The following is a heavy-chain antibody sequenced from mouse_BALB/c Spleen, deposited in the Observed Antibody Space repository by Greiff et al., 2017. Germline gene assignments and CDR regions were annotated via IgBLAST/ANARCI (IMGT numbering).Heavy chain of an antibody. V-gene: IGHV5-17*02. CDR1: GFTFSSFG. Sequence: EVKLVESGGGLVQPGGSRKLSCAASGFTFSSFGMHWVRQAPEKGLEWVAYISSGSSTIYYADTVKGRFTISRDNPKNTLFLQMTSLRSEDTAMYYCAREGLLYAMDCWGQGTSVTVSS. CDR3: AREGLLYAMDC. CDR2: ISSGSSTI. D-gene: IGHD1-1*01. J-gene: IGHJ4*01.